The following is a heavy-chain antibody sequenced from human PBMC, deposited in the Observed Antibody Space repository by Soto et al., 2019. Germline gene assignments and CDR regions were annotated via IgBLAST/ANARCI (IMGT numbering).Heavy chain of an antibody. CDR3: ARGSVYSSSSFYDY. D-gene: IGHD6-6*01. CDR2: IYYSGST. V-gene: IGHV4-30-4*01. Sequence: LSLTCTVSGGSISSGDYYWSWIRQPPGKGLEWIGYIYYSGSTYYNPSLKSRVTISVDTSKNQFSLKLSPVTAADTAVYYCARGSVYSSSSFYDYWGQGTLVTVSS. CDR1: GGSISSGDYY. J-gene: IGHJ4*02.